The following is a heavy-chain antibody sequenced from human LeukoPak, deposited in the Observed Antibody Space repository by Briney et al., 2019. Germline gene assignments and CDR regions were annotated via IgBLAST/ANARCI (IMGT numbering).Heavy chain of an antibody. CDR1: GFTVNSNY. D-gene: IGHD5-24*01. V-gene: IGHV3-53*01. CDR2: IYIGGTT. J-gene: IGHJ4*02. Sequence: GGSLRLSCAASGFTVNSNYMNWIRQAPGKGLQWVSVIYIGGTTYYADSVKGRFTISRDNSKNTLYLQMNSLRAEDTAVYYCARALLVRNGYNYSPNYFDYWGQGTLVTASS. CDR3: ARALLVRNGYNYSPNYFDY.